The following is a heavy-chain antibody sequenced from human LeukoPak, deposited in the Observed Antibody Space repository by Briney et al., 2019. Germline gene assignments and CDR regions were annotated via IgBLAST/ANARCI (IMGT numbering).Heavy chain of an antibody. CDR3: ARASSVRFLYYYDSSGYYYVPYYFDY. D-gene: IGHD3-22*01. CDR1: GFTFSTYA. V-gene: IGHV3-30*04. J-gene: IGHJ4*02. Sequence: GGSLRLSCGASGFTFSTYAMHWVRQAPGKGLEWVAVISYDGSSKYYADSVKGRFTISRDNSKNSLYLQMNSLRAEDTAVYYCARASSVRFLYYYDSSGYYYVPYYFDYWGQGTLVTVSS. CDR2: ISYDGSSK.